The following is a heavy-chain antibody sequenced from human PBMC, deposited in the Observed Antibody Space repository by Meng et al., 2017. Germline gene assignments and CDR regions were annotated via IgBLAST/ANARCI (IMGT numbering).Heavy chain of an antibody. Sequence: QVQLGQSGAEVKKPGASVKASCKASGYNFTSYGMHWVRKDPGQRLEWMGWINAGNGNTNYSQKFQGRVTITRDPSASKAYMELSSLRSEDTAVYYCARDKLKTFDPWGQGTLVTVSS. CDR1: GYNFTSYG. CDR2: INAGNGNT. J-gene: IGHJ5*02. V-gene: IGHV1-3*01. CDR3: ARDKLKTFDP.